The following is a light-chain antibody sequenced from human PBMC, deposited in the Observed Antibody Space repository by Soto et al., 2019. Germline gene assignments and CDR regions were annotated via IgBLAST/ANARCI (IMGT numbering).Light chain of an antibody. CDR2: EVS. CDR1: SSDVGGYNY. J-gene: IGLJ3*02. CDR3: SSYAGSNKV. Sequence: QSVLTQPPSASGSPGQSVTISCTGTSSDVGGYNYVSWYQQHPGKAPKLMIYEVSKRPSGVPDRFSGPKSGNTASLTVSGLQAEDEADYYCSSYAGSNKVFGGGTKLTVL. V-gene: IGLV2-8*01.